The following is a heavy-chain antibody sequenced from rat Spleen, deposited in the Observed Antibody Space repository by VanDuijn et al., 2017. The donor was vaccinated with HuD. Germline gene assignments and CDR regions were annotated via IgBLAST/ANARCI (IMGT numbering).Heavy chain of an antibody. V-gene: IGHV5-31*01. CDR1: GFTFNNYW. J-gene: IGHJ3*01. CDR3: TTYSNWFPY. CDR2: ITHIGATS. D-gene: IGHD1-7*01. Sequence: EVQLVESGGGLVQPGRSLKLSCVASGFTFNNYWMTWIRQAPGKGLEWVASITHIGATSYYPDSVKGRFTISREDGRSTLYLQMDSLTSEDTATYYCTTYSNWFPYWGQGTLVTVSS.